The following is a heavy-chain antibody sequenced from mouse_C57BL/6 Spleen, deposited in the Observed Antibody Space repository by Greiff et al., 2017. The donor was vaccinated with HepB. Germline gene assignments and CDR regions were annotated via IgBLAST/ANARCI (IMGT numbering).Heavy chain of an antibody. Sequence: EVMLVESGPGLAKPSQTLSLTCSVTGYSITSDYWNWIRKFPGNKLEYMGYISYSGSTYYNPSLKSRISITRDTSKNQYYLQLNSVTTEDTATYYCARSYYSNWDWFAYWGQGTLVTVSA. CDR1: GYSITSDY. V-gene: IGHV3-8*01. CDR2: ISYSGST. D-gene: IGHD2-5*01. J-gene: IGHJ3*01. CDR3: ARSYYSNWDWFAY.